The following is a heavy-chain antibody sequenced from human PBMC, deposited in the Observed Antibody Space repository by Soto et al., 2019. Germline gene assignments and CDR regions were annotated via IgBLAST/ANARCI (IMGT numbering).Heavy chain of an antibody. D-gene: IGHD3-16*01. J-gene: IGHJ6*02. V-gene: IGHV3-48*03. Sequence: GGSLRLSCAASGFTFSSYEMNWVRQAPGKGLEWVSYISSSGSTIYYADSVKGRFTISRDNAKNSLYLQMNSLRAEDTAVYYCARDGAEDGMDVWGQGTTVTVSS. CDR3: ARDGAEDGMDV. CDR2: ISSSGSTI. CDR1: GFTFSSYE.